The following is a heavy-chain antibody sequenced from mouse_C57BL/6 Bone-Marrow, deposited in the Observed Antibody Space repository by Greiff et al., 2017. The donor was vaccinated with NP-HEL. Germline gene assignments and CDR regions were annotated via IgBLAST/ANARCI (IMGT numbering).Heavy chain of an antibody. CDR3: ARLDIYYDYDAGPYYAMDY. D-gene: IGHD2-4*01. CDR1: GYSFTGYY. V-gene: IGHV1-42*01. CDR2: INPSTGGT. Sequence: EVQLQQSGPELVKPGASVKISCKASGYSFTGYYMNWVKQSPEKSLEWIGEINPSTGGTTYNQKFKAKATLTVDKSSSTAYMQLKSLTSEDSAVYYCARLDIYYDYDAGPYYAMDYWGQGTSVTVSS. J-gene: IGHJ4*01.